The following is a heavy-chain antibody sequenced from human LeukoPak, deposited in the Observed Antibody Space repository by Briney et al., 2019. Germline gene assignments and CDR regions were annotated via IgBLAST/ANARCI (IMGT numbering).Heavy chain of an antibody. CDR1: GGSINSYY. Sequence: SETLSLTCTVSGGSINSYYWNWIRQPPGKGLEWIGYIFCSGSTTYSKYNPSLKSRVTISVDTSKNQFSLRLTSVTAADTAVYYCAALVGPTKAIDYWGQGTLVTASS. V-gene: IGHV4-59*01. D-gene: IGHD1-26*01. CDR3: AALVGPTKAIDY. CDR2: IFCSGSTTYS. J-gene: IGHJ4*02.